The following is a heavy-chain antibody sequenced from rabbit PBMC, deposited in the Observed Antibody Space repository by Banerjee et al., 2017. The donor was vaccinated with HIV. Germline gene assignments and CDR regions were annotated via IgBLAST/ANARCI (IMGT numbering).Heavy chain of an antibody. J-gene: IGHJ6*01. D-gene: IGHD7-1*01. CDR2: IAGSSSGFT. V-gene: IGHV1S40*01. CDR3: ARDTGTSFSSYGMDL. CDR1: GFSFSSSDY. Sequence: QSLEESGGGLVQPEGSLTLTCKASGFSFSSSDYICWVRQAPGKGLEWISCIAGSSSGFTYSATWAKGRFTISKTSSTTVTLQMTSLIVADTATYFCARDTGTSFSSYGMDLWGPGTLVTVS.